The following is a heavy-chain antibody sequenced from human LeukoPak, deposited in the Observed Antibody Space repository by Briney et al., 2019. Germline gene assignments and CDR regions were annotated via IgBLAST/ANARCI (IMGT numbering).Heavy chain of an antibody. V-gene: IGHV4-4*08. CDR2: IYSSGST. D-gene: IGHD6-13*01. CDR3: AREYRSSWYLNWFDP. Sequence: SETLSLTCTVSGGSISSYYWSWIRQSPGKGVEWIGSIYSSGSTYYNPSLKSRVTISIDTSKNQFSLKLSSVTAADTAVYYCAREYRSSWYLNWFDPWGQGTLVTVSS. J-gene: IGHJ5*02. CDR1: GGSISSYY.